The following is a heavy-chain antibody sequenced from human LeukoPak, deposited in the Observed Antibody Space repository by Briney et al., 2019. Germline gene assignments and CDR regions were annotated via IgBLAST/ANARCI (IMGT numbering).Heavy chain of an antibody. CDR3: TRSGCTNGVCQDYYYYYYMDV. CDR1: GFTFIGSA. CDR2: IRSKASSYAS. V-gene: IGHV3-73*01. J-gene: IGHJ6*03. Sequence: GSLQLSCAASGFTFIGSAMHWVRQASGKGLEWGGRIRSKASSYASVYAASVKGRFTISRDDSKNTAYLQINNLKIEDTAVYYCTRSGCTNGVCQDYYYYYYMDVWGKGTTVTVSS. D-gene: IGHD2-8*01.